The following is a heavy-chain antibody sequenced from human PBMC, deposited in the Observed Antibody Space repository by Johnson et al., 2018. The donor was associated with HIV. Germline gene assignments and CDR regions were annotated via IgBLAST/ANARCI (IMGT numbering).Heavy chain of an antibody. J-gene: IGHJ3*02. CDR2: VRNKGKRYST. V-gene: IGHV3-72*01. Sequence: VQLVESGGGLVQPGGSLRLSCAASGLTFSDHYMDWVRQAPGRGLEWVGRVRNKGKRYSTSYAASVKGRFTFSRDDLKTSLFLQMTRLKTEDSAVYYCVRVGPTLYVVIDMWGQGTMVTVSS. D-gene: IGHD2/OR15-2a*01. CDR3: VRVGPTLYVVIDM. CDR1: GLTFSDHY.